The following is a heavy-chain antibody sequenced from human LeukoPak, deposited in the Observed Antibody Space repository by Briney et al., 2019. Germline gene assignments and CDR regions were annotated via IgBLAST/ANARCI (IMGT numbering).Heavy chain of an antibody. CDR1: GYTFTGYY. CDR3: ARGDVDTAMVTPDY. CDR2: INPNSGGT. J-gene: IGHJ4*02. D-gene: IGHD5-18*01. V-gene: IGHV1-2*02. Sequence: ASVKVSCKASGYTFTGYYMHWVRQAPGQELEWMGWINPNSGGTNNEQKFQGRVTMTRDTSISTAYMELSRLRFDDTAVYYCARGDVDTAMVTPDYWGQGTLVTVSS.